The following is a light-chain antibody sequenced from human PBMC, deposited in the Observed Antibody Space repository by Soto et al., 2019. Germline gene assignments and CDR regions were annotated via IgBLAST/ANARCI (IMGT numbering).Light chain of an antibody. CDR2: ATS. V-gene: IGKV1-6*01. J-gene: IGKJ1*01. CDR3: LQDYHFSRT. CDR1: HGIRND. Sequence: AIQMTQSPSSLSASVGDRVTITCRASHGIRNDLGWYQHKQGQTPKLLIYATSTLQSGVTSRFSGSGSGTDLTLTISSLQPEDFATYYCLQDYHFSRTFGQGTKVQLK.